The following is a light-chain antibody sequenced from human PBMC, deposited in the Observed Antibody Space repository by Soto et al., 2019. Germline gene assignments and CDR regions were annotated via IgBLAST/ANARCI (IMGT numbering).Light chain of an antibody. CDR2: GVS. CDR1: QLFSSN. Sequence: PPSVSGTPGQSVTLSCRASQLFSSNLAWYQHKPGQAPRLLIYGVSTRDTGVPDRFSGSASGTEFTLTISSLQSEDFAVYYCQEYIQWPPGMFGPGTKVDIK. J-gene: IGKJ1*01. V-gene: IGKV3-15*01. CDR3: QEYIQWPPGM.